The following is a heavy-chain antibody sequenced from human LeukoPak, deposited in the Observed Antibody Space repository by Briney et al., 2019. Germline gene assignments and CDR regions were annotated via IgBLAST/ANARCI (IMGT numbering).Heavy chain of an antibody. CDR2: IYTSGST. CDR3: ASGVIAAAGHAFDI. V-gene: IGHV4-4*07. D-gene: IGHD6-13*01. CDR1: GGSISSYY. J-gene: IGHJ3*02. Sequence: PSETLSLTCTVSGGSISSYYWSWIRQPAGKGLEWIGRIYTSGSTNYNPSLKSRVTMSVDTSKNQFSLKLSSVTAADTAVYYCASGVIAAAGHAFDIWGQGTMVTVSS.